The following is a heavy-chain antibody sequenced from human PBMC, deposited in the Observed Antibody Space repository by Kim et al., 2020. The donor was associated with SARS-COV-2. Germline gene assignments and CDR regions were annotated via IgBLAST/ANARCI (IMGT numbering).Heavy chain of an antibody. CDR3: ARDLGGGSYAFDI. D-gene: IGHD1-26*01. Sequence: YADSVKGRFTISRDNAKNSLYLQMNSLRAEDTAVYYCARDLGGGSYAFDIWGQGTIVTVSS. J-gene: IGHJ3*02. V-gene: IGHV3-11*04.